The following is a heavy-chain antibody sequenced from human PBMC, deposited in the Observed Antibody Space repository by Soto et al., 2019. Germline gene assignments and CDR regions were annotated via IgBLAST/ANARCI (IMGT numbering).Heavy chain of an antibody. D-gene: IGHD3-10*01. J-gene: IGHJ6*02. CDR2: IKSKTDGGTT. CDR3: TTVATLLWFGRGYYYYGMDV. Sequence: PGRPLRLSCAASGFTFSNAWMSWVRQAPGKGLEWVGRIKSKTDGGTTDYAAPVKGRFTISRDDSKNTLYLQMNSLKTEDAAVYYCTTVATLLWFGRGYYYYGMDVWGQGTTVTVSS. V-gene: IGHV3-15*01. CDR1: GFTFSNAW.